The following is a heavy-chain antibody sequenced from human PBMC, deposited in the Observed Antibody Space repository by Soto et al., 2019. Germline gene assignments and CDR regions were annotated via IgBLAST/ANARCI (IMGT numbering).Heavy chain of an antibody. J-gene: IGHJ5*02. CDR3: ASVEYQLLMGGWFDP. Sequence: PSETLSLTCAVSGYSISSGYYWGCIRQPPGKGLEWIGSIYHSGSTYYNPSLKSRVTISVDTSKNQFSLKLSSVTAADTAVYYCASVEYQLLMGGWFDPWGQGTLVTVYS. D-gene: IGHD2-2*01. V-gene: IGHV4-38-2*01. CDR2: IYHSGST. CDR1: GYSISSGYY.